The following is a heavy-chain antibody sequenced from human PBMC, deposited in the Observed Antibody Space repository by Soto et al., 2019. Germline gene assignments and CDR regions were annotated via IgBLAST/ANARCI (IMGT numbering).Heavy chain of an antibody. Sequence: ETQSDTCTVSGGSVRNSDWGWIRQPPGKGLEWVAYVYYSGSTNYNPSLGSRVTISVDKSKNQFSLKMTSVTGADTAVYYCARGRSREWELLVQYFDYWGQGTLVTVYS. D-gene: IGHD1-26*01. J-gene: IGHJ4*02. V-gene: IGHV4-59*02. CDR2: VYYSGST. CDR1: GGSVRNSD. CDR3: ARGRSREWELLVQYFDY.